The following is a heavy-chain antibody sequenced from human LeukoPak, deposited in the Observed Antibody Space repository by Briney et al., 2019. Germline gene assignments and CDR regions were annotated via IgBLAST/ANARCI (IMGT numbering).Heavy chain of an antibody. J-gene: IGHJ4*02. CDR2: IKKDGSEK. V-gene: IGHV3-7*03. D-gene: IGHD2-15*01. CDR3: AKAPVTTCRGAFCYPFDY. CDR1: GFTFSSYW. Sequence: PGGSLRLSCAASGFTFSSYWMSWVRQAPGKGLEWVANIKKDGSEKYYVDSVKGRFTISRDNAKNSLYLQMNRLRPEDAAVYYCAKAPVTTCRGAFCYPFDYWGLGTLVTVSS.